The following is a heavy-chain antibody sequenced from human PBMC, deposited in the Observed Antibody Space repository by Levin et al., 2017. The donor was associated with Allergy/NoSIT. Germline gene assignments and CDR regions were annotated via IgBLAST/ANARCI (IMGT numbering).Heavy chain of an antibody. CDR2: IYSSGSA. D-gene: IGHD3-10*01. CDR1: GGSISSGSYY. V-gene: IGHV4-61*02. Sequence: SETLSLTCKVSGGSISSGSYYWSWIRQPAAKGLEWFGRIYSSGSANYNPSLKSRVTISVATSKNPFSLKLSSVTAADTAVYYCARAEVGSEHWGQGTLVTVSS. CDR3: ARAEVGSEH. J-gene: IGHJ4*02.